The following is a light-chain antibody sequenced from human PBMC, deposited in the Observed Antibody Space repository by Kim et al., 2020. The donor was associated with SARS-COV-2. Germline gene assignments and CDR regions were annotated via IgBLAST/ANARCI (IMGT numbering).Light chain of an antibody. CDR3: SSYTSSSTYV. Sequence: QSALTQPASVSGSPGQSITISCTGTSSDVGAYNYVSWYQQHPGKAPKLMIYDVTTRPSGISNRFSGSKSGNTASLTISGLQAEDEADYSCSSYTSSSTYVFGTGTKVTVL. J-gene: IGLJ1*01. CDR1: SSDVGAYNY. CDR2: DVT. V-gene: IGLV2-14*03.